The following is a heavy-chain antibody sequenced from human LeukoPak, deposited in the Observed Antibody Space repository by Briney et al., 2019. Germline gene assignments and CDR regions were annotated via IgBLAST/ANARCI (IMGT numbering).Heavy chain of an antibody. J-gene: IGHJ4*02. CDR3: ARCCRDAGDY. D-gene: IGHD2-15*01. CDR2: IYSDDIT. Sequence: GGSLRLSCAASGFTVSNDYMTWVRHAPGKGLEWVSVIYSDDITYYANSVKGRFTISRDNSKSTLNLQMNSLRVEDTAVYYCARCCRDAGDYWGQGTLVTVSS. CDR1: GFTVSNDY. V-gene: IGHV3-66*01.